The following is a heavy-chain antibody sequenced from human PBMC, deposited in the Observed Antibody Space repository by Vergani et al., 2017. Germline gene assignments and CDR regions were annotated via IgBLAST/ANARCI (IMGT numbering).Heavy chain of an antibody. CDR2: ISGSGGST. Sequence: EVQLLESGGGLVQPGGSLRLSCAASGFTFSSYAMSWVRQAPGKGLEWVSAISGSGGSTYYADSVKGRFTISRDNSKNTLYLQMNSLRAEDTAVYYCAKDPPAAGTGEGYYYYYMDVWGIGTTVTVSS. V-gene: IGHV3-23*01. CDR1: GFTFSSYA. D-gene: IGHD6-13*01. J-gene: IGHJ6*03. CDR3: AKDPPAAGTGEGYYYYYMDV.